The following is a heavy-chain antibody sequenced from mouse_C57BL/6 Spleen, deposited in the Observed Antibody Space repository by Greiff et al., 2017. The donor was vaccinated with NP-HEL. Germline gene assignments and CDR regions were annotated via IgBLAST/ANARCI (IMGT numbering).Heavy chain of an antibody. CDR1: GYAFSSSW. CDR2: IYPGDGDT. J-gene: IGHJ2*01. CDR3: SRGIFYYFDY. V-gene: IGHV1-82*01. Sequence: VQLQQSGPELVKPGASVKISCKASGYAFSSSWMNWVKQRPGKGLEWIGRIYPGDGDTNYNGKFKGKATLTADKSSSTAYMQLSSLTSEDSAVYYCSRGIFYYFDYWGQGTTLTVSS.